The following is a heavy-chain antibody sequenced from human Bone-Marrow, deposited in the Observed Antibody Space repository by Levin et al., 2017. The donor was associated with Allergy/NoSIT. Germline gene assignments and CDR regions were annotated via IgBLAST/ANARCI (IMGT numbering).Heavy chain of an antibody. J-gene: IGHJ4*02. V-gene: IGHV1-69*01. CDR1: GGTFSSYA. CDR2: IIPIFGTA. D-gene: IGHD3-3*01. CDR3: ARVLRFLEWLFTDY. Sequence: GGSLRLSCKASGGTFSSYAISWVRQAPGQGLEWMGGIIPIFGTANYAQKFQGRVTITADESTSTAYMELSSLRSEDTAVYYCARVLRFLEWLFTDYWGQGTLVTVSS.